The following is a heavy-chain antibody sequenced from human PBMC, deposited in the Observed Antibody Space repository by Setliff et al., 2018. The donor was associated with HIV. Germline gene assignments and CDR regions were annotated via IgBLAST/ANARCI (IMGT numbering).Heavy chain of an antibody. CDR1: GGTFSLYA. CDR2: IIPIFNTA. D-gene: IGHD3-16*01. J-gene: IGHJ4*02. V-gene: IGHV1-69*13. CDR3: ARDYVLRGTSLGY. Sequence: ASVKVSCKASGGTFSLYAINWVRQAPGQGLEWMGGIIPIFNTANYAQKFQGRVTITADDSTRTVYMELSSLRSEDTALYYCARDYVLRGTSLGYWGQGTLVTVSS.